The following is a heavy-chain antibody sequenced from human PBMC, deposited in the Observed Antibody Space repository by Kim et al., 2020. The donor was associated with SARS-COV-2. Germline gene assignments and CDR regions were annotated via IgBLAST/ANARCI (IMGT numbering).Heavy chain of an antibody. D-gene: IGHD2-2*01. CDR3: AKDVGYCSSTSCYAVGY. V-gene: IGHV3-23*01. Sequence: VKGRFTISRDNSKNTLYLKMNSLRAEDTAVYYCAKDVGYCSSTSCYAVGYWGQGTLVTVSS. J-gene: IGHJ4*02.